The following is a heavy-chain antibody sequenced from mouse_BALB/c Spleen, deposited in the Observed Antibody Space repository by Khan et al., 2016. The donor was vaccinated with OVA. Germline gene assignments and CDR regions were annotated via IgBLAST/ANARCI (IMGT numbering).Heavy chain of an antibody. CDR3: TRIITTHTGDYYAMDY. D-gene: IGHD1-2*01. Sequence: EVELVESGGDLVNPGGSLKLSCAASGFIFSSYGMSWVRQTPDKRLEWVATISSGGTYTYYPDSVKGRFTISRDNAKNTLSLQMSSLMSEATAMYYCTRIITTHTGDYYAMDYWGQGTSVTFSS. CDR1: GFIFSSYG. J-gene: IGHJ4*01. V-gene: IGHV5-6*01. CDR2: ISSGGTYT.